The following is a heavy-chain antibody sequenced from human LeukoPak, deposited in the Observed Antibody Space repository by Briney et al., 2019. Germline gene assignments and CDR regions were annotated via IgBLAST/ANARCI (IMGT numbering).Heavy chain of an antibody. CDR3: ARAGMTTNNWFDP. CDR2: IKQDGSET. CDR1: EFTFSHHW. J-gene: IGHJ5*02. Sequence: GGSLRLSCAASEFTFSHHWMTWVRQAPGKGLELVANIKQDGSETYYVDSVKGRFTISRDNAKNSLDMQMNSLRAEDTAVYYCARAGMTTNNWFDPWGQGTLVTVSS. V-gene: IGHV3-7*03. D-gene: IGHD4-11*01.